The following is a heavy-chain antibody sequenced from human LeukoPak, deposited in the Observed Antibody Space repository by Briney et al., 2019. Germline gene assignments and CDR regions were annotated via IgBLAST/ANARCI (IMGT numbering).Heavy chain of an antibody. V-gene: IGHV5-51*01. CDR3: ARHGTEQLEPNAFDI. CDR1: GYSFTSYW. CDR2: IYPGGSDT. J-gene: IGHJ3*02. Sequence: KFGESLKISCKGSGYSFTSYWIGWVRQMPGKGLEWMGIIYPGGSDTRYSPSFQGQVTISADKSISTAYLQWSSLKASDTAMYYCARHGTEQLEPNAFDIWGQGTMVTVSS. D-gene: IGHD6-13*01.